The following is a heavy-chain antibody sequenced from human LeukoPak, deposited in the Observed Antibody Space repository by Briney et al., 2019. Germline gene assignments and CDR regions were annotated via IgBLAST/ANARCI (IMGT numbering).Heavy chain of an antibody. V-gene: IGHV4-39*01. Sequence: SETLSLTCTVSGGSISSSSYYWGWIRQPPGKGLEWIGSIYYSGSTYYNPSLKSRVTISVDTSENQFSLKLSSVTAADTAVYYCARLGRGYSYDYWGQGTLVTVSS. J-gene: IGHJ4*02. CDR2: IYYSGST. D-gene: IGHD5-18*01. CDR1: GGSISSSSYY. CDR3: ARLGRGYSYDY.